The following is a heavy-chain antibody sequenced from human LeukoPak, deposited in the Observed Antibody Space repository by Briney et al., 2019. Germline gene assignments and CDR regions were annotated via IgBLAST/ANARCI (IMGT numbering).Heavy chain of an antibody. CDR2: INPNSGGT. J-gene: IGHJ4*02. Sequence: ASVKLSCNASGSTFTVYYMHWVRQAPGQGLEWMGWINPNSGGTNPAQKVQGRVTMTRHTSISTAYMELGRLRTDHTAVYYCARGLLRRDFDYWGQGTLVTVSS. V-gene: IGHV1-2*02. CDR3: ARGLLRRDFDY. CDR1: GSTFTVYY. D-gene: IGHD5-12*01.